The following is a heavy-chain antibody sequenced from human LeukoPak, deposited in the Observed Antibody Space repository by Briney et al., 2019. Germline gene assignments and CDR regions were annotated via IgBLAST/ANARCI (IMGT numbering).Heavy chain of an antibody. D-gene: IGHD6-13*01. V-gene: IGHV4-59*11. J-gene: IGHJ6*03. CDR2: IYYSGST. CDR1: GGSLSSHY. CDR3: ARAVPDRYSSSWYLYYYYMDV. Sequence: PSETLSLTCTVSGGSLSSHYWSWIRQPPGKGLEGIGYIYYSGSTNYNPSLKSRVTISVDTSKNQFSLKLSSVTAADTAVYYCARAVPDRYSSSWYLYYYYMDVWGKGTTVTVSS.